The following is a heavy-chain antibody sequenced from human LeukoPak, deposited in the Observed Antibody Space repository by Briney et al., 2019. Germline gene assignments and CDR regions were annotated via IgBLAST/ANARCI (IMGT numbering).Heavy chain of an antibody. CDR1: GGSISSYY. CDR2: IYYSGST. J-gene: IGHJ4*02. V-gene: IGHV4-39*01. D-gene: IGHD3-10*01. Sequence: PSETLSLTCTVSGGSISSYYWGWIRQPPGKGLEWIGSIYYSGSTYYNPSLKSRVTISVDTSKNQFSLKLSSVTAADTAVYYCARSGSGSSYYYFDYWGQGTLVTVSS. CDR3: ARSGSGSSYYYFDY.